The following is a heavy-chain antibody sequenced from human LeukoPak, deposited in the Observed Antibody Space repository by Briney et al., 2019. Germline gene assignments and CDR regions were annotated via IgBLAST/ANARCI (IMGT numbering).Heavy chain of an antibody. J-gene: IGHJ4*02. V-gene: IGHV4-39*01. Sequence: SETLSLTCTVSGGSISSSSYYWGWIRQPPGKGLEWIGSFYYSESTYYNPSLKSRVAISGDTSKNQFSLKLDSVTAADTAVYYCARSNPFVRSPHLWGQGTLVTVSS. D-gene: IGHD6-6*01. CDR1: GGSISSSSYY. CDR3: ARSNPFVRSPHL. CDR2: FYYSEST.